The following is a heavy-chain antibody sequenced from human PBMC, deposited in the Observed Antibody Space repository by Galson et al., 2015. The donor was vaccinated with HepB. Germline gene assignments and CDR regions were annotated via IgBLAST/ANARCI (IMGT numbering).Heavy chain of an antibody. CDR1: GFTLSNYP. V-gene: IGHV3-48*02. CDR2: ISTSSSPI. CDR3: ARQGDWDHFDC. D-gene: IGHD2-21*02. J-gene: IGHJ4*02. Sequence: SLRLSCAASGFTLSNYPINWVRQAPGKGLEWVSYISTSSSPINYADSVKGRFTISRDNAKNSVYLQMNSLRDDDTAVYYCARQGDWDHFDCWGQGTLVTVSS.